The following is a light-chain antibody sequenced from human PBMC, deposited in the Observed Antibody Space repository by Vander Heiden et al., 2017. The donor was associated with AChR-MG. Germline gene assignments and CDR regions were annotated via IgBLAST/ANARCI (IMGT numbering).Light chain of an antibody. J-gene: IGKJ5*01. CDR3: QQSHSTPNT. CDR1: QSISSY. V-gene: IGKV1-39*01. Sequence: DIQMTQSPSSLSASVGDRVTITCRASQSISSYLNWYQQKPGKAPKLLIYAASSLQSGVPSRFSGSGSGTDFTLTISSLQPEDFATYYCQQSHSTPNTLGKGTRQEIK. CDR2: AAS.